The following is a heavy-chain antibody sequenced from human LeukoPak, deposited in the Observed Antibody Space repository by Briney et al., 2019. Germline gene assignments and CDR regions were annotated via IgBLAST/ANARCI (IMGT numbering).Heavy chain of an antibody. CDR3: AREFMGYCSGGSCYPKPNYYMDV. CDR1: GGSFSGYY. CDR2: INHSGST. V-gene: IGHV4-34*01. D-gene: IGHD2-15*01. J-gene: IGHJ6*03. Sequence: SETLSLTCAVYGGSFSGYYWSWIRQPPGKGLEWIGEINHSGSTNYNPSLKSRVTISVDTSKNQFSLKLSSVTAADTAVYYCAREFMGYCSGGSCYPKPNYYMDVWGKGTTVTVSS.